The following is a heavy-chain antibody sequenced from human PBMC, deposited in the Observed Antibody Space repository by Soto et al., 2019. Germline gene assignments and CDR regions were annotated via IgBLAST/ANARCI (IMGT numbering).Heavy chain of an antibody. J-gene: IGHJ6*02. CDR1: GFTFSSYG. CDR2: ISYDGSNK. CDR3: AKDDPTGGMDV. Sequence: GGSLRLSCAASGFTFSSYGMHWVRQAPGKGLEWVAVISYDGSNKYYADSVKGRFTISRDNSKNTLYLQMNSLRAEDTAVYYCAKDDPTGGMDVWGPGTTVTVYS. V-gene: IGHV3-30*18.